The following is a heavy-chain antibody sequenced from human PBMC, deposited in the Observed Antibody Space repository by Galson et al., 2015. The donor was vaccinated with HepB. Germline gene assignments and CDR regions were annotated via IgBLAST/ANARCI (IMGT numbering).Heavy chain of an antibody. CDR2: IDPSDSYT. V-gene: IGHV5-10-1*01. D-gene: IGHD3-10*01. CDR3: ARLQGSGTYPDDY. J-gene: IGHJ4*02. CDR1: GYSFTNSW. Sequence: QSGAEVIKPGESLRISCKGSGYSFTNSWISWVRQMPGKGLQWMGRIDPSDSYTNYSPSFQGHVRMSADKSISTAYLQWSSLKASDTAVYFCARLQGSGTYPDDYWGQGTLVTVSS.